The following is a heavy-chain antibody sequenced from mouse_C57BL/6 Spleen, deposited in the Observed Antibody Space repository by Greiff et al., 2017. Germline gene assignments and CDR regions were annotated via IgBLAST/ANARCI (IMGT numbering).Heavy chain of an antibody. D-gene: IGHD1-1*01. CDR2: IYPGDGDT. CDR1: GYAFSSSW. CDR3: ARRATVVAHFDY. J-gene: IGHJ2*01. Sequence: QVQLQQSGPELVKPGASVKISCKASGYAFSSSWMNWVKQRPGKGLEWIGRIYPGDGDTNYNGKFKGKATLTADKSSSTAYMQLSSLTSEDSAVYFCARRATVVAHFDYWGQGTTLTVSS. V-gene: IGHV1-82*01.